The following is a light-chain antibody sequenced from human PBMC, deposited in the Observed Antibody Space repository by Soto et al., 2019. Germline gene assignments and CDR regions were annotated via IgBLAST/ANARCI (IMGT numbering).Light chain of an antibody. CDR2: AAS. V-gene: IGKV1-6*01. CDR3: LQDYNYPRT. Sequence: AIQMTQSPSSLSASVGDRVNITCRTSQGIRNVLGWFQQKPGKAPKLLINAASNLHSGVPSRFSGSGSGTDFTLTISSLQPEDFATYYCLQDYNYPRTFGQGTKVEIK. CDR1: QGIRNV. J-gene: IGKJ1*01.